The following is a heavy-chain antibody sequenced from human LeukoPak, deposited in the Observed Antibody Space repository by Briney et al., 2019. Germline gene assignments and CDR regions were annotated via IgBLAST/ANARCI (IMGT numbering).Heavy chain of an antibody. CDR3: ARDEYSSGWYLD. CDR1: GGSISSYY. J-gene: IGHJ4*02. D-gene: IGHD6-19*01. Sequence: SSETLSLTCTVSGGSISSYYWSWIRQPPGKGLEWIGYIYYSGSTNYNPSLKSRVTISVDTSKNQFSLKLSSVTAADTAVYYCARDEYSSGWYLDWGQGTLVTVSS. CDR2: IYYSGST. V-gene: IGHV4-59*01.